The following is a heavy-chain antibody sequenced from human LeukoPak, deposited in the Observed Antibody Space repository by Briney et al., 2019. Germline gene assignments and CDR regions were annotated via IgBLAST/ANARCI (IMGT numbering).Heavy chain of an antibody. CDR3: ARVLGSSSWFPSYYYYYGMDV. CDR1: GFTFSSYS. J-gene: IGHJ6*02. V-gene: IGHV3-21*01. D-gene: IGHD6-13*01. Sequence: GGSLRLSCVASGFTFSSYSMNWVRQAPGKGLEWVSSISSSSSYIYYADSVKGRFTISRDNAKNSLYLQMNSLRAEDTAVYYCARVLGSSSWFPSYYYYYGMDVWGQGTTVTVSS. CDR2: ISSSSSYI.